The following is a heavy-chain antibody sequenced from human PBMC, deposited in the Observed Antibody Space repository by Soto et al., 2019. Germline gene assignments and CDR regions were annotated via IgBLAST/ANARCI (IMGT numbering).Heavy chain of an antibody. D-gene: IGHD1-26*01. V-gene: IGHV3-74*01. CDR1: GFTFSNYW. J-gene: IGHJ5*02. Sequence: EVQLVESGGGLVQPGGSLRLSCAASGFTFSNYWMHWVRQAPGKGLVWVSRINSDGSKTNYADSVKGRFTISRDNAKNTLDLQMNSLRQEDTAVYYCVWGQWEYHWGQGTLVTVSS. CDR2: INSDGSKT. CDR3: VWGQWEYH.